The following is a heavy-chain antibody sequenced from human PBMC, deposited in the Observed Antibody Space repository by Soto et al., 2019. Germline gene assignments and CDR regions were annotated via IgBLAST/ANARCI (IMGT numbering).Heavy chain of an antibody. J-gene: IGHJ6*02. Sequence: SQTLSLTCVISRDSVSSNSAAWNWIRQSPSRGLEWLGRTYYRSKWYNDYAVSVKSRITINPDTSKNQFSLQLNSVTPEDTAVYYCARDIVVVPAAYYYYGMDVWGQGTTVTVSS. CDR1: RDSVSSNSAA. V-gene: IGHV6-1*01. D-gene: IGHD2-2*01. CDR3: ARDIVVVPAAYYYYGMDV. CDR2: TYYRSKWYN.